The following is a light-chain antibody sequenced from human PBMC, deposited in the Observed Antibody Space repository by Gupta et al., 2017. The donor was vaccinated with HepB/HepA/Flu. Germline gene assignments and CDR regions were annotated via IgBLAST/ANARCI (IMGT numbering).Light chain of an antibody. Sequence: DIQLTQSPSFLSASVGDRVTITCRASQGISSYLAWYQQKPGKAPKLLIYAASTLQRGVQSRFSGSGVGTEFTLTISSRQPEDFATYYCQQRNSDPPGFTFGHGTKVDIK. CDR1: QGISSY. V-gene: IGKV1-9*01. CDR2: AAS. J-gene: IGKJ3*01. CDR3: QQRNSDPPGFT.